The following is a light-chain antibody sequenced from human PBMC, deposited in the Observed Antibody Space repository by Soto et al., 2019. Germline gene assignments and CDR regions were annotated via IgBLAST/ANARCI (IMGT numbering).Light chain of an antibody. CDR2: DAS. Sequence: EILLTQSPATLSLSPGERATLSCMASQSVSSYLAWYQQKPGQAPRLLIYDASNRATGIPARFSGSGSGTDFTLTISSLEPEDFAVYYCQHRSTWPLTFGGGTKVQIK. J-gene: IGKJ4*01. CDR1: QSVSSY. V-gene: IGKV3-11*01. CDR3: QHRSTWPLT.